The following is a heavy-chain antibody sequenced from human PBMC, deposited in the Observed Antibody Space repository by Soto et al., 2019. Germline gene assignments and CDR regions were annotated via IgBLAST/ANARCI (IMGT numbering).Heavy chain of an antibody. J-gene: IGHJ4*02. D-gene: IGHD2-21*01. Sequence: DASVKVSCKASGYTFTNHGIGWVRQAPGQGLEWVGWVSGYNDKTKSAQKFQGRVTMTTDTSTSTAYVELRSLRSDDTAVYYCARQVYPVAYFFDYWGQGTLVTVSS. CDR1: GYTFTNHG. V-gene: IGHV1-18*04. CDR2: VSGYNDKT. CDR3: ARQVYPVAYFFDY.